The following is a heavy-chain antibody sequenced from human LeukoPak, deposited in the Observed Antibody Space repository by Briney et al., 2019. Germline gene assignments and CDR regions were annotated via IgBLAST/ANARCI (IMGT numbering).Heavy chain of an antibody. J-gene: IGHJ4*02. D-gene: IGHD5-18*01. V-gene: IGHV4-34*01. Sequence: SETLSLTCAVYGGSFSGYYWSWIRQPPGKGLEWIGEINHSGSTNYNPSLKSRVTISVDTSKNQFSLKLSSVTAADTAVYYCASGYSYDLFDYWGQGTLVTVSS. CDR2: INHSGST. CDR1: GGSFSGYY. CDR3: ASGYSYDLFDY.